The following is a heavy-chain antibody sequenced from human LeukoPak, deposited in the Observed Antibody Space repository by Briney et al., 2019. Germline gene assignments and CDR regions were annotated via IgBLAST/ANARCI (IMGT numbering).Heavy chain of an antibody. Sequence: GGSLRLSCAASGFTFSTYAMHWGRQAPGKGLEWVAVISYDGSNKYYADSVKGRFTISRDSSKNTLYLQMNSLRAEDTAVYYCARESNYYDSSGYYPYYFDYWGQGTLVTVSS. V-gene: IGHV3-30-3*01. J-gene: IGHJ4*02. CDR1: GFTFSTYA. CDR3: ARESNYYDSSGYYPYYFDY. CDR2: ISYDGSNK. D-gene: IGHD3-22*01.